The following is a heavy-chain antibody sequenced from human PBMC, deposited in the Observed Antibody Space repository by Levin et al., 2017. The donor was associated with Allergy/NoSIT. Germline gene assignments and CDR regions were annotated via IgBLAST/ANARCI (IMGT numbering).Heavy chain of an antibody. CDR2: IYPGDSDT. CDR3: ARPGITIFGVVAYDAFDI. J-gene: IGHJ3*02. V-gene: IGHV5-51*01. CDR1: GYSFTSYW. D-gene: IGHD3-3*01. Sequence: GASVKVSCKGSGYSFTSYWIGWVRQMPGKGLEWMGIIYPGDSDTRYSPSFQGQVTISADKSISTAYLQWSSLKASDTAMYYCARPGITIFGVVAYDAFDIWGQGTMVTVSS.